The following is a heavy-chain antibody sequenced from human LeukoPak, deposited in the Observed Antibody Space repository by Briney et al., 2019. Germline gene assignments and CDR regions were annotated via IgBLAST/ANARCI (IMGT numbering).Heavy chain of an antibody. V-gene: IGHV3-23*01. CDR3: AKVDRWEPPYYFDY. CDR2: ISGSGGST. J-gene: IGHJ4*02. D-gene: IGHD1-26*01. CDR1: GFTFSSYA. Sequence: GGSLRLSCAAAGFTFSSYAMSLVRQAPGKGLEWVSAISGSGGSTYYADSVKGRFTISRDNSKNTLYLQMNSLRAEDTAVYYCAKVDRWEPPYYFDYWGQGTLVTVSS.